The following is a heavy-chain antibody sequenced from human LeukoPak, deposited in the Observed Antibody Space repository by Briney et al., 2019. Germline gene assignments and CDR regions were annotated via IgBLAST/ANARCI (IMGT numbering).Heavy chain of an antibody. J-gene: IGHJ4*02. D-gene: IGHD2-21*02. CDR3: ARSAYCGGDCYYYFDY. CDR2: IYHSGST. V-gene: IGHV4-59*01. CDR1: GGSFSTYY. Sequence: SETLSLTCAVYGGSFSTYYWSWIRQPPGKGLEWIGYIYHSGSTHSIPSLRSRVTISLDTSKNQFSLKLTSVTAADTAVYYCARSAYCGGDCYYYFDYWGQGTLVTVSS.